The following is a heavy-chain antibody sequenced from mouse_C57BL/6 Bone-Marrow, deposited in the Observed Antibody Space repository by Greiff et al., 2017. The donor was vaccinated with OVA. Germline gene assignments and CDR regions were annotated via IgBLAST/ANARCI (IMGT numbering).Heavy chain of an antibody. D-gene: IGHD2-10*02. Sequence: EVKLMESGPELVKPGASVKMSCKASGYTFTDYNMHWVKQSHGKSLEWIGYINPNNGGTSYNQKFKGKATLTVNKSSSTAYMELRSLTSEDSAVYYCARRRYGNYAMDYWGQGTSVTVSS. CDR2: INPNNGGT. CDR1: GYTFTDYN. CDR3: ARRRYGNYAMDY. J-gene: IGHJ4*01. V-gene: IGHV1-22*01.